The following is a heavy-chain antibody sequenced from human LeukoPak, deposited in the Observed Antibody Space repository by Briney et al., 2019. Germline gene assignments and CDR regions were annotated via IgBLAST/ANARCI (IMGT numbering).Heavy chain of an antibody. CDR2: MKPNNNGI. CDR3: ARDHVDGYSHYDY. D-gene: IGHD5-24*01. Sequence: ASVKVSCKASGYTLTDYHMIWVRQAPGQGIEWMAWMKPNNNGINYAQEFQGRVTVTRDTSISTAYMELSSLRSDDTAIYYCARDHVDGYSHYDYWGQGTLVTVSS. CDR1: GYTLTDYH. V-gene: IGHV1-2*02. J-gene: IGHJ4*02.